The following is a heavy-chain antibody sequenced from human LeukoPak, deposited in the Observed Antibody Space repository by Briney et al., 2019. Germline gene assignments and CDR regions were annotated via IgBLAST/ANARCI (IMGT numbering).Heavy chain of an antibody. CDR3: ANSGYCSSSSCYNGAFDI. CDR2: ISGSGGST. V-gene: IGHV3-23*01. D-gene: IGHD2-2*02. Sequence: GSLRLSCAASGFTFSSYAMSWVRQAPGKGLEWVSAISGSGGSTYYADSVKGRFTISRDSSKNTLYLQMNSLRAEDTAVYYCANSGYCSSSSCYNGAFDIWGQGTMVTVSS. CDR1: GFTFSSYA. J-gene: IGHJ3*02.